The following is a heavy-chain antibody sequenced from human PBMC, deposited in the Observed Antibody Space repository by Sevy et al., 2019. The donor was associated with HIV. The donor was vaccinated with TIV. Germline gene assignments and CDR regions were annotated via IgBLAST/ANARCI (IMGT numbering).Heavy chain of an antibody. D-gene: IGHD3-22*01. V-gene: IGHV1-18*01. Sequence: ASVKVSCKASGYIITSYGISWVRQAPRQGLEWMGWINGHNGNTNYVQNLQGRVTMTTDTSTNTAYMELRSLRSDDTAVYYCARDCYDGSGYQRGLFDFWGQGTLVTVSS. J-gene: IGHJ4*02. CDR3: ARDCYDGSGYQRGLFDF. CDR2: INGHNGNT. CDR1: GYIITSYG.